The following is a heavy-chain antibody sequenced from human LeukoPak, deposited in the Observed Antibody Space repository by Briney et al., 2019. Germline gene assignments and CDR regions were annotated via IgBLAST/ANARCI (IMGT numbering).Heavy chain of an antibody. Sequence: GGSLRLSCAASGFTFSSYSMNWVRQAPGKGLEWVSSISSSSSYIYYADSVKGRFTISRDNAKNSLYLQMNSLRAEDTAVYYCARDADYYDSSGTHAFDIWGQGTMVTVSS. CDR1: GFTFSSYS. V-gene: IGHV3-21*01. J-gene: IGHJ3*02. CDR2: ISSSSSYI. D-gene: IGHD3-22*01. CDR3: ARDADYYDSSGTHAFDI.